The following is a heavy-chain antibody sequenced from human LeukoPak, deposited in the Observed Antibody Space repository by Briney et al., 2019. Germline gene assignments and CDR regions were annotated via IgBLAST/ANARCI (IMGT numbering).Heavy chain of an antibody. Sequence: SETLSLTCTVSGVSMNYYFWNWIRQPAGEGLQWIGRIYTSGSTNSNPSLKSRVTMSVDTSKNQFSLQLNSVTAANTGVYYCAREGRWDYYYYMDVWGKGTTVTISS. V-gene: IGHV4-4*07. J-gene: IGHJ6*03. CDR3: AREGRWDYYYYMDV. CDR2: IYTSGST. CDR1: GVSMNYYF. D-gene: IGHD4-23*01.